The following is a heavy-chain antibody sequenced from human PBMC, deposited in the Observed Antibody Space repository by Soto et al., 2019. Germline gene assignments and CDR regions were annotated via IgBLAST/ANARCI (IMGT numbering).Heavy chain of an antibody. CDR1: GGCISSSNW. V-gene: IGHV4-4*02. J-gene: IGHJ4*02. D-gene: IGHD3-10*01. Sequence: QVQLQESGPGLVKPSGTLSLTCAVSGGCISSSNWWSWVRQPPGKGLEWIGEIYHSGNTNYNPSLNSRVTMAVDKSRNQFSLKLSSVTAADTAVYYCARRWGEGRVDYWGQGTLVTVSS. CDR2: IYHSGNT. CDR3: ARRWGEGRVDY.